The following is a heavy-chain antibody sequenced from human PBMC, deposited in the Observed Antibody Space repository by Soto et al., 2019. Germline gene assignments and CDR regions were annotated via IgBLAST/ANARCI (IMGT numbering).Heavy chain of an antibody. CDR2: ISSSSSTI. CDR3: ATIAGRYCSSTSCYAFDI. Sequence: GGSLRLSCAASGFTFSSYSMNWVRQAPGKGLEWVSYISSSSSTIYYADSVKGRFTISRDNAKNSLYLQMNSLRAEDTAVYYCATIAGRYCSSTSCYAFDIWGQGTMVTVSS. D-gene: IGHD2-2*01. V-gene: IGHV3-48*04. J-gene: IGHJ3*02. CDR1: GFTFSSYS.